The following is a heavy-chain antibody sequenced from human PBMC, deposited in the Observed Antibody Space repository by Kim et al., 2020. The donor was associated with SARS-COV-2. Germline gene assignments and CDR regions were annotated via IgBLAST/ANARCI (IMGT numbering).Heavy chain of an antibody. Sequence: GGSLRLSCAASGFTFSSYWMHWVRQAPGKGLVWVSRINSDGSSTSYADSVKGRFTISRDNAKNTLYLQMNSLRAEDTAVYYCARVPKVRGVIINYYYYYGMDVWGQGTTVTVSS. D-gene: IGHD3-10*01. J-gene: IGHJ6*02. CDR1: GFTFSSYW. CDR2: INSDGSST. V-gene: IGHV3-74*01. CDR3: ARVPKVRGVIINYYYYYGMDV.